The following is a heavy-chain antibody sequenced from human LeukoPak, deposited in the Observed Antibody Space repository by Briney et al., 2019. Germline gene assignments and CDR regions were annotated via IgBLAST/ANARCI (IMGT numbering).Heavy chain of an antibody. V-gene: IGHV3-30*15. Sequence: GGPLRLPCAASGFTFRDYAMHCVRHATHKGLECVAVISYGATYEYHADSVKGRFTISRDNSQNTLYLQMSSLRPDDTAVYYCARNKPITAFFGMDVWGQGTTVTVS. CDR1: GFTFRDYA. CDR3: ARNKPITAFFGMDV. CDR2: ISYGATYE. D-gene: IGHD2/OR15-2a*01. J-gene: IGHJ6*02.